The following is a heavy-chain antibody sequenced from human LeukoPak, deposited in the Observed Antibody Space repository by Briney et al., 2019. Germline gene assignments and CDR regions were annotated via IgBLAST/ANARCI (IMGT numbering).Heavy chain of an antibody. J-gene: IGHJ4*02. CDR1: DFTVSSNY. V-gene: IGHV3-53*01. D-gene: IGHD6-13*01. CDR2: IYSGGST. CDR3: AKRGSVGTLGHFDY. Sequence: GGSLRLSCAASDFTVSSNYMSWVRQAPGKGLEWVSVIYSGGSTYYVDSVKGRFTISRDNSKNTLFLQMNSLRAEDTAVYYCAKRGSVGTLGHFDYWGQGTLVTVSS.